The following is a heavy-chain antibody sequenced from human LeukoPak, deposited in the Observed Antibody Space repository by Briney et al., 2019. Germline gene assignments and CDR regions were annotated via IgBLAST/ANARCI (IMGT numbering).Heavy chain of an antibody. J-gene: IGHJ4*02. D-gene: IGHD3-22*01. CDR1: GFMSTLYS. V-gene: IGHV3-48*04. Sequence: GGSLRLSCTTSGFMSTLYSMSWVRQSPGKGLELISYTSNSGDRIYYADSVKGRFTISRDNAKNSLYLQMNSLRAEDTAVYYCARGERDYYDSSGYYRGVGYWGQGTLVTVSS. CDR2: TSNSGDRI. CDR3: ARGERDYYDSSGYYRGVGY.